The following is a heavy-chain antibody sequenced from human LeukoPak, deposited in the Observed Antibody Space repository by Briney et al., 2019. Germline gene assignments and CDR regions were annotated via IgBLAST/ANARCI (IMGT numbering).Heavy chain of an antibody. J-gene: IGHJ4*02. CDR3: AKDHNILTGYPYDY. CDR1: GFTFSSYA. V-gene: IGHV3-30-3*01. D-gene: IGHD3-9*01. Sequence: GRSLRLSCAASGFTFSSYAMHWVRQAPGKGLEWVAVISYDGSNKYYADSVKGRFTISRDNSKNTLYLQMNSLRAEDTAVYYCAKDHNILTGYPYDYWGQGTLVTVSS. CDR2: ISYDGSNK.